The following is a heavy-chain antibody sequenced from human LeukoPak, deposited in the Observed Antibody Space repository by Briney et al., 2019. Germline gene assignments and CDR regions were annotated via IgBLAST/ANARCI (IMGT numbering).Heavy chain of an antibody. D-gene: IGHD3-10*01. CDR2: ISGSGGST. Sequence: PGGSLRLSCAASGFTFSSYAMSWVRQAPGKGLEWVSAISGSGGSTYYGDSVKGRFTISRDNSKNTLYLQMNSLRAEDTAVYYCAKDQEKDHYYGSGGGYWGQGTLVTVSS. J-gene: IGHJ4*02. CDR1: GFTFSSYA. CDR3: AKDQEKDHYYGSGGGY. V-gene: IGHV3-23*01.